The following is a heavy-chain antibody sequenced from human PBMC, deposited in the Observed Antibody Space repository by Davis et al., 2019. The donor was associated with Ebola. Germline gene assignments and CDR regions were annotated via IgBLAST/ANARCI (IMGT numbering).Heavy chain of an antibody. CDR2: ISGSATST. Sequence: PGGSLRLSCAASGFTFYRYEMNWVRQAPGKGLEWVSYISGSATSTFYADSVKGRFTISRDNARESLYLQMDSLRAEDTAIYYCARAFYDSSGYHWFDPWGQGTLVTVSS. CDR1: GFTFYRYE. V-gene: IGHV3-48*03. D-gene: IGHD3-22*01. CDR3: ARAFYDSSGYHWFDP. J-gene: IGHJ5*02.